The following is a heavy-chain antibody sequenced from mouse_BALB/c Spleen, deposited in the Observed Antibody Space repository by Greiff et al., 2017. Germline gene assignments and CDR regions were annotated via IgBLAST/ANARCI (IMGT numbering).Heavy chain of an antibody. CDR1: GFAFSSYD. CDR2: ISSGGGST. Sequence: EVKLVESGGGLVKPGGSLKLSCAASGFAFSSYDMSWVRQTPEKRLEWVAYISSGGGSTNYPDTVKGRFTISRDNAKNTLYLQVSSLKSEDTAMYYCARHLYYGYDGAMDYWGQGTSVTVSS. V-gene: IGHV5-12-1*01. D-gene: IGHD2-2*01. J-gene: IGHJ4*01. CDR3: ARHLYYGYDGAMDY.